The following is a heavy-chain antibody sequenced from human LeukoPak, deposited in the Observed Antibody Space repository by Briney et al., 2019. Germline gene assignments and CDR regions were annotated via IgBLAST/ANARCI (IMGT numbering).Heavy chain of an antibody. D-gene: IGHD3-9*01. V-gene: IGHV3-30-3*01. CDR1: GFTFSSYA. Sequence: PGGSLRLSCAASGFTFSSYAMHWVRQAPRKGLEWVAVISYDGSNKYYADSVKGRFTISRDNSKNTLYLQMNSLRAEDTAVYYCAKAYDILTGYYVRDFDAFDIWGQGTMVTVSS. J-gene: IGHJ3*02. CDR3: AKAYDILTGYYVRDFDAFDI. CDR2: ISYDGSNK.